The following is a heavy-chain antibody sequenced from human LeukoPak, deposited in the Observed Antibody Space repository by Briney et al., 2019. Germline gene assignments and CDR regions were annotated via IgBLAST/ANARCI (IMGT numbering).Heavy chain of an antibody. V-gene: IGHV4-59*01. CDR1: GGSISSYY. CDR2: IYYSGST. D-gene: IGHD1-26*01. Sequence: PSETLSLTCTVSGGSISSYYWSWIRQPPGKGLEWIGYIYYSGSTNYNPSLKGRVTISVDTSKNQFSLKLSSVTAADTAVYYCARGKSGSYRTIDYWGQGTLVTVSS. J-gene: IGHJ4*02. CDR3: ARGKSGSYRTIDY.